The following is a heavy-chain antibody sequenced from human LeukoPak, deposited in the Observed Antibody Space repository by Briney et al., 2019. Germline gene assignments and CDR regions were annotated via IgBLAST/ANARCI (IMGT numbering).Heavy chain of an antibody. CDR2: ISSNGGST. V-gene: IGHV3-64D*06. J-gene: IGHJ5*02. CDR3: VKAGTMVRWRNWFDP. CDR1: GFTFSSYA. Sequence: GGSLRLSCSASGFTFSSYAMHWVRQAPGKGLEYVSAISSNGGSTYYADSVKGRFTISRDNSKNTLYLQMSSLRAEDTAVYHCVKAGTMVRWRNWFDPWGQGTLVTVSS. D-gene: IGHD3-10*01.